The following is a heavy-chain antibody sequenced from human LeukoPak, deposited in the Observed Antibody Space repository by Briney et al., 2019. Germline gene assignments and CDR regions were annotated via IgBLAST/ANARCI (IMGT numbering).Heavy chain of an antibody. J-gene: IGHJ6*03. CDR3: ARYRTYYYYYMDV. CDR1: GGSFSGYY. Sequence: SETLPLTCAVYGGSFSGYYWSWIRQPPGKGLEWIGEINHSGSTNYNPSLKSRVTISVDTSKNQFSLKLSSVTAADTAVYYCARYRTYYYYYMDVWGKGTTVTVSS. CDR2: INHSGST. D-gene: IGHD1-7*01. V-gene: IGHV4-34*01.